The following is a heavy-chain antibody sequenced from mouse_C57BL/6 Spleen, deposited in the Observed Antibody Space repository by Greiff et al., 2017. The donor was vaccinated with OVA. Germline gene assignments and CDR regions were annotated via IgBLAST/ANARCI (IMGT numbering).Heavy chain of an antibody. Sequence: VKLLEPGAELVRPGASVKLSCKASGYTFTDYYINWVKQRPGQGLEWIARIYPGSGNTYYNEKFKGKATLTAEKSSSTAYMQLSSLTSEDSAVYFCAREPYYDYDYDFDYWGQGTTLTVSS. CDR1: GYTFTDYY. CDR2: IYPGSGNT. V-gene: IGHV1-76*01. CDR3: AREPYYDYDYDFDY. D-gene: IGHD2-4*01. J-gene: IGHJ2*01.